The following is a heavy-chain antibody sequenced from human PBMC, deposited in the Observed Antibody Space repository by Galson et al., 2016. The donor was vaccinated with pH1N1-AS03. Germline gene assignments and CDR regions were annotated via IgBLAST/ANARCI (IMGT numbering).Heavy chain of an antibody. CDR2: IDPSGGGT. CDR1: GYTFIRYY. Sequence: SVKVSCKASGYTFIRYYMHWVRQAPGQGLEWMGVIDPSGGGTTYAQKFHGRVTMTRDTSTTTAHMELSSLRSEDTAIYYCVAYGSGTQAYFDYWGQGTLVTVSS. D-gene: IGHD3-10*01. CDR3: VAYGSGTQAYFDY. V-gene: IGHV1-46*01. J-gene: IGHJ4*02.